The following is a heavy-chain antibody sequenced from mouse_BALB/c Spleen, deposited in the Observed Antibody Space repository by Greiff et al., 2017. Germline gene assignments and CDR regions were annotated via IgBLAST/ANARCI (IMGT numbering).Heavy chain of an antibody. CDR1: GYTFTSYW. CDR3: TRATAPYYAMDY. D-gene: IGHD1-2*01. Sequence: QVQLKESGAELVKPGASVKMSCKASGYTFTSYWMHWVKQRPGQGLEWIGVIDPSDSYTSYNQKFKGKATLTVDTSSSTAYMQLSSLTSEDSAVYYCTRATAPYYAMDYWGQGTSVTVSS. CDR2: IDPSDSYT. J-gene: IGHJ4*01. V-gene: IGHV1S127*01.